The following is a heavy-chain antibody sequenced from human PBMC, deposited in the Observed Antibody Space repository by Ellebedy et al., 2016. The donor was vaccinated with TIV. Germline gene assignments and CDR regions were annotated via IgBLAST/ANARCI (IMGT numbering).Heavy chain of an antibody. V-gene: IGHV7-4-1*01. CDR3: ARDSRYNWNDWDFYHMDV. CDR2: INMKTGNP. Sequence: ASVKVSCKVSGYTFTEYPMNWVRQAPGQGLEWLGWINMKTGNPTYAQGFTGRFVFSLDTTVSTAYLQIDSLKAEDTAVYYCARDSRYNWNDWDFYHMDVWGKGTTVTVSS. CDR1: GYTFTEYP. D-gene: IGHD1-1*01. J-gene: IGHJ6*03.